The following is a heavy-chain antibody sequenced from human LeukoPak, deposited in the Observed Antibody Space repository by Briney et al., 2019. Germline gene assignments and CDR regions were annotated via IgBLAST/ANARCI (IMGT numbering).Heavy chain of an antibody. V-gene: IGHV4-39*01. CDR3: ARSIAVAEHDY. D-gene: IGHD6-19*01. CDR1: GGSISSSSYY. Sequence: SETLSLTCTVSGGSISSSSYYWGWIRQPPGKGLEWIGSIYYSGSTYYNPSLKSRVTISVDTSKNQFSLKLSSVTAADTAVYYCARSIAVAEHDYWGQGTLVTVSS. CDR2: IYYSGST. J-gene: IGHJ4*02.